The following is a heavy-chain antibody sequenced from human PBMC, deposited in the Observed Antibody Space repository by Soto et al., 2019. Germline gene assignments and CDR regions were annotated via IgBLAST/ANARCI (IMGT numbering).Heavy chain of an antibody. CDR1: GGSISSGDYY. D-gene: IGHD5-18*01. CDR2: IYYSGST. Sequence: SETLSLTCTVSGGSISSGDYYWSWIRQPPGKGLEWIGYIYYSGSTYYNPSLKSRVTISVDTSKNQFSLKLSSVTAADTAVYYCASTRRGYSYGSGMDVWGQGTTVTVS. V-gene: IGHV4-30-4*01. CDR3: ASTRRGYSYGSGMDV. J-gene: IGHJ6*02.